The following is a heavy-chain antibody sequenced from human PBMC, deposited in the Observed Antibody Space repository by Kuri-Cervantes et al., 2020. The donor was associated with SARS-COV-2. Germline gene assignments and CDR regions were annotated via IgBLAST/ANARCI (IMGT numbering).Heavy chain of an antibody. J-gene: IGHJ4*02. V-gene: IGHV3-30*02. CDR2: VGYDGSYK. CDR3: AREGRGYAYFDY. D-gene: IGHD5-12*01. Sequence: GESLKISCAASGFSFSSSAMHWVRRAPGTGLEWVAYVGYDGSYKFYAESVKGRFTISRDNSKSTLYLQMNSLRAEDTAVYYCAREGRGYAYFDYWGQGTLVTVSS. CDR1: GFSFSSSA.